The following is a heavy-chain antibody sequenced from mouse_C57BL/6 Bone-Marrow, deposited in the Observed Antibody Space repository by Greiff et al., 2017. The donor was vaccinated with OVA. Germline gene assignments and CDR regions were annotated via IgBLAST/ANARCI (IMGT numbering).Heavy chain of an antibody. CDR1: GFNFKDDY. CDR2: VDPENGDT. Sequence: VQLQQSGAELVRPGASVKLSCTASGFNFKDDYMHWVKQRPEQGLEWIGWVDPENGDTEYASKFQGKATITADTSSNTAYLQLSSLTSEDTAVYYCTTGLFAYWGQGTSLTVSS. V-gene: IGHV14-4*01. D-gene: IGHD3-1*01. CDR3: TTGLFAY. J-gene: IGHJ2*03.